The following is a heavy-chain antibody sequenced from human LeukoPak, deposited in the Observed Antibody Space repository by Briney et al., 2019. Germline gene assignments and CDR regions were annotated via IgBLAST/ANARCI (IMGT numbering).Heavy chain of an antibody. V-gene: IGHV4-34*01. CDR1: GGSFSGDY. Sequence: SETLSLTCAVYGGSFSGDYWNWIRQPPGKGLEWIGEINHSGSTNYNPSLKSRVTISVDTSKNQFSLKLSSVTAADTAVYYCASSAAAASVDYWGQGTLVTVSS. CDR3: ASSAAAASVDY. D-gene: IGHD6-13*01. CDR2: INHSGST. J-gene: IGHJ4*02.